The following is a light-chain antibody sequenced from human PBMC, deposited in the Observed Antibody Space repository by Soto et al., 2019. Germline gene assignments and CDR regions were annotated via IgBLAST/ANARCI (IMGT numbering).Light chain of an antibody. CDR2: GAS. CDR1: ESVSTN. J-gene: IGKJ5*01. V-gene: IGKV3-15*01. Sequence: EIEMTQSPATLSLAPGERVTLSCGAGESVSTNLAWYQQKAGQAPRLLIYGASTRATGIPARFSGSGSGTEFTLTISSLQTEDFAVYYCQQRSNWHPITFGQGTRLEIK. CDR3: QQRSNWHPIT.